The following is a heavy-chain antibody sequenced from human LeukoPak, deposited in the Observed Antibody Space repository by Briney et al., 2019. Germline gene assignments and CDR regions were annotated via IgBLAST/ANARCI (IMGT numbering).Heavy chain of an antibody. CDR1: GFTFSSYA. CDR3: AKGWYRDFFDY. V-gene: IGHV3-23*01. D-gene: IGHD3-10*01. J-gene: IGHJ4*02. Sequence: PGGSLRLSCAASGFTFSSYAMSWVRQAPGKGLEWVSGISGSGGSTYYADSVKGRFTISRDNSKKTQYLQMNSLRAEDTAVYYCAKGWYRDFFDYWGQGTLVTVSS. CDR2: ISGSGGST.